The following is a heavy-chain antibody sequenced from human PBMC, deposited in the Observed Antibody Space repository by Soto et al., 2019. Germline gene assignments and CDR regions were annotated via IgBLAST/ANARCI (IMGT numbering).Heavy chain of an antibody. CDR1: SFSVISYG. V-gene: IGHV3-30*03. Sequence: XESLRLACAAPSFSVISYGMHWVRQAPGKGLEWLAVTSYDGNNKYYGDSVKGRFTISRDESKNTLYLQMNSLRPEDTAVYYCASHVDKTMVTWALGKWGQGTLVTVSS. CDR3: ASHVDKTMVTWALGK. D-gene: IGHD5-18*01. CDR2: TSYDGNNK. J-gene: IGHJ1*01.